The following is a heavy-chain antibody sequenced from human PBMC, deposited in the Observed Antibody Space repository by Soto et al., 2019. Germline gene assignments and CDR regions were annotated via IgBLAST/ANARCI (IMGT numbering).Heavy chain of an antibody. CDR1: GFTFSSYA. D-gene: IGHD4-17*01. CDR2: ISGSGGST. Sequence: PGGSLRLSCAASGFTFSSYAMSWVRQAPGKGLEWVSAISGSGGSTYYADSVKGRFTISRDNSKNTLYLQMNSLRAEDTAVYYCAKDNYGDYAAGWFDPWGQGTLVTVSS. V-gene: IGHV3-23*01. J-gene: IGHJ5*02. CDR3: AKDNYGDYAAGWFDP.